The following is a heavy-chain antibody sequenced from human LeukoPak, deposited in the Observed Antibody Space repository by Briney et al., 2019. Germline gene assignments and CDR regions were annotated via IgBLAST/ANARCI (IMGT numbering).Heavy chain of an antibody. D-gene: IGHD3-3*01. J-gene: IGHJ4*02. V-gene: IGHV4-39*07. Sequence: SETLSLTCTVSGGSISSSSYYWGWIRQPPGKGLEWIGSIYYSGSTYYNPSLKSRVTISVDTSKNQFSLKLSSVTAADTAVYYCARPSIRSGYSFDYWGQGTLVTVSS. CDR1: GGSISSSSYY. CDR3: ARPSIRSGYSFDY. CDR2: IYYSGST.